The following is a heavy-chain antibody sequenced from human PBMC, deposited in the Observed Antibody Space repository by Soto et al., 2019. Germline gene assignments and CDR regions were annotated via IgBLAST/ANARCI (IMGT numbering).Heavy chain of an antibody. D-gene: IGHD2-15*01. CDR3: ARALYCSGGSCYLEFNWFDP. V-gene: IGHV4-31*03. CDR1: GGSISSGGYY. Sequence: QVQLQESGPGLVKPSQTLSLTCTVSGGSISSGGYYWSWIRQHPGKGLEWIGYIYYSGSTYYNPSLKSRVTISVDTSKNQFSLKLSSVTAAYTAVYYCARALYCSGGSCYLEFNWFDPWGQGTLVTVSA. CDR2: IYYSGST. J-gene: IGHJ5*02.